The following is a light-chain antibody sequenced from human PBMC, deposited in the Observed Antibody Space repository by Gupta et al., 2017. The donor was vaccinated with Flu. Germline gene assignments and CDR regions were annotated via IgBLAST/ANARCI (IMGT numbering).Light chain of an antibody. V-gene: IGKV3-11*01. Sequence: EVVLTQSPATLSLSPGDRATLSCRASQSVKGALAWYQQKPGQAPRLLVYDASNGAAGIAVKCSGRGSGKDCILTISNVEPEDVAFYYRQQRADGPLTFGEGTKVEIK. CDR3: QQRADGPLT. CDR2: DAS. J-gene: IGKJ4*01. CDR1: QSVKGA.